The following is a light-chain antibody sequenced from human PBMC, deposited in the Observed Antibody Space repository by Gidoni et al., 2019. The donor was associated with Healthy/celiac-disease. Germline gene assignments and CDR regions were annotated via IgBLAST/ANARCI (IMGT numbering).Light chain of an antibody. V-gene: IGKV1-39*01. J-gene: IGKJ2*02. CDR3: QQSYSTPRCT. Sequence: DIQMTQSPSSLSASVGDRVTITCRASQSISSYLNWYQQKPGKAPKLLIYAAASLQSGVPSRFSGSGSGTDFTLTISSLQHEDFATYYCQQSYSTPRCTFGQGTKLEIK. CDR1: QSISSY. CDR2: AAA.